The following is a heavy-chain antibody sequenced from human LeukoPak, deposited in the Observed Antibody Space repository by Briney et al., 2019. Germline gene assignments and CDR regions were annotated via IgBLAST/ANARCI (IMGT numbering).Heavy chain of an antibody. J-gene: IGHJ4*02. CDR1: DDSISSTNW. CDR2: IYHTGST. V-gene: IGHV4-4*02. CDR3: ARGLVTTGRSSFDN. D-gene: IGHD4-17*01. Sequence: PSETLSLTRAVSDDSISSTNWWHWVRQPPGKGLEWIGEIYHTGSTNNNPSLTSRVTISVDKSKNQFSLKLSSVTAADTAVYYCARGLVTTGRSSFDNWGQGTLVTVSS.